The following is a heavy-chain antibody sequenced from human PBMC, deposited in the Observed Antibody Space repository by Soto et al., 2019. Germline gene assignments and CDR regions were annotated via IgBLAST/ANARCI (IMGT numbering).Heavy chain of an antibody. CDR3: ARWSYGMDV. Sequence: SETLSLTCSVSGGSASSGWYYWSWVRQHPEKGLEWIGYIYYSETTNYNPSLKSRVTISVDTSKNQFSLKLSSVTAADTAAYYCARWSYGMDVWGRGTTVTVSS. CDR1: GGSASSGWYY. CDR2: IYYSETT. V-gene: IGHV4-61*01. J-gene: IGHJ6*02.